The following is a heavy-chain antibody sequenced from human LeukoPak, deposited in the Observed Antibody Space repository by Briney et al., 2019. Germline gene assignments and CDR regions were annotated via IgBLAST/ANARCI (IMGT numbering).Heavy chain of an antibody. V-gene: IGHV4-61*02. CDR2: IHASGNT. J-gene: IGHJ6*03. CDR1: GGSLSSYY. CDR3: ARDLGYGYYFYYYLDV. Sequence: PSQTLSLTCTVSGGSLSSYYWTWIRQPAGKGLEYLGRIHASGNTYYNPSLNSRVAISIDTSKNQFSLKVSSVAAADTAVYYCARDLGYGYYFYYYLDVWGKGTTVTVSS. D-gene: IGHD5-18*01.